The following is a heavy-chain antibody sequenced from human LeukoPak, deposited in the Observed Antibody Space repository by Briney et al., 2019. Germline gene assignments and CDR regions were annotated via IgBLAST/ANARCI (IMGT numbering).Heavy chain of an antibody. Sequence: GGSLRLSCAASGFAFSSYSMYWVRQAPGKGLEWVSSISSSSSYIYYADSVKGRFTISRDNAKNSLYLQMNSLRAEDTAVYYCASRYSSSWYWGQGTLVTVSS. J-gene: IGHJ4*02. CDR3: ASRYSSSWY. D-gene: IGHD6-13*01. V-gene: IGHV3-21*01. CDR1: GFAFSSYS. CDR2: ISSSSSYI.